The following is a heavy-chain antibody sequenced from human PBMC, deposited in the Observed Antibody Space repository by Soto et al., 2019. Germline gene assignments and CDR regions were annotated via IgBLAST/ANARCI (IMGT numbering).Heavy chain of an antibody. V-gene: IGHV4-59*01. CDR2: IYYTGST. Sequence: ETLSLTCTVFGDSISTYYWSWIRQPPGKGLEWIGYIYYTGSTTYNPSLKSRVTISVDTSKRQFSLNLSSVTAADTAVYFCARGPIDYGDSYFFYYGMDVWGPGTAATVSS. D-gene: IGHD4-17*01. CDR3: ARGPIDYGDSYFFYYGMDV. CDR1: GDSISTYY. J-gene: IGHJ6*02.